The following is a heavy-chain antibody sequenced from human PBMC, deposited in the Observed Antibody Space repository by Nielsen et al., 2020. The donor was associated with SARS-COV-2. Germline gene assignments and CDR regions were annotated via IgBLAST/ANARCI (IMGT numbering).Heavy chain of an antibody. Sequence: GGSLRLSCAASGFTFSSYAMHWVRQAPGKGLEWVAVISYDGSNKYYADSVKGRFTISRDNSKNTLYLQMNSLRAEDTAVYYCAKDRPTIAAAALWFDPWGQGTLVTVSS. CDR2: ISYDGSNK. CDR1: GFTFSSYA. CDR3: AKDRPTIAAAALWFDP. D-gene: IGHD6-13*01. J-gene: IGHJ5*02. V-gene: IGHV3-30-3*01.